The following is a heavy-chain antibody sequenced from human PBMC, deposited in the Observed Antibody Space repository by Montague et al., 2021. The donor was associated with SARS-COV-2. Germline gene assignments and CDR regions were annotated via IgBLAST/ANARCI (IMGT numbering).Heavy chain of an antibody. Sequence: ETLSLTCIVSGGSTNYYYWSWIRQSPGKGLEWIGYMYYSGSTNYNPSLKSRVTMSIDRSKNQFSLKLRSVTAVDTAVYYCARVARYCTNGVCQTYYYYGLDVWGQGTTVTVSS. V-gene: IGHV4-59*01. CDR2: MYYSGST. CDR3: ARVARYCTNGVCQTYYYYGLDV. J-gene: IGHJ6*02. CDR1: GGSTNYYY. D-gene: IGHD2-8*01.